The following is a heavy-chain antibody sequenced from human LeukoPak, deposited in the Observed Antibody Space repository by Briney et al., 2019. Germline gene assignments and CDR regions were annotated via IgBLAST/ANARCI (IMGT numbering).Heavy chain of an antibody. CDR2: ISYDGSNK. CDR1: GFTFSSYG. CDR3: AKDGGYCSSTCCYTLYYFDY. J-gene: IGHJ4*02. D-gene: IGHD2-2*02. Sequence: GRSLRLSCAASGFTFSSYGMHWVRQAPGKGLEWVAVISYDGSNKYYADSVKGRFTISRDNSKNTLYLQMNSLRAEDTAVYYCAKDGGYCSSTCCYTLYYFDYWGQGTLVTVSS. V-gene: IGHV3-30*18.